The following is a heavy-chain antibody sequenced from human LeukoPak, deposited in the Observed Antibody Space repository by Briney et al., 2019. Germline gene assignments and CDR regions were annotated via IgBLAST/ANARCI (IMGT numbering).Heavy chain of an antibody. V-gene: IGHV4-59*08. CDR3: ARHLYYYDSSGYQPYFDY. J-gene: IGHJ4*02. D-gene: IGHD3-22*01. Sequence: PSETLSLTCTVSGGSISSYYWSWIRQPPGKGLEWIGYIYYSGSTNYNPSLKSRVTISVDTSKNQFSLKLSSVTAADTAVYYCARHLYYYDSSGYQPYFDYWGQGTLVTVSS. CDR2: IYYSGST. CDR1: GGSISSYY.